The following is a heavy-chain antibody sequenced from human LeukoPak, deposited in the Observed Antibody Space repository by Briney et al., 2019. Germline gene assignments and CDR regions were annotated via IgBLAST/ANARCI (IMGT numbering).Heavy chain of an antibody. Sequence: SVKVSCKASGFTFTSSAMQWVRQARGQRLEWIGWIVVDSGNTNYAQKFQERVTITRDMSTSTAYMELSSLRSEDTAVYYCAADFQGVTTGGYWGQGTLVTVSS. J-gene: IGHJ4*02. CDR1: GFTFTSSA. V-gene: IGHV1-58*02. CDR2: IVVDSGNT. D-gene: IGHD4-17*01. CDR3: AADFQGVTTGGY.